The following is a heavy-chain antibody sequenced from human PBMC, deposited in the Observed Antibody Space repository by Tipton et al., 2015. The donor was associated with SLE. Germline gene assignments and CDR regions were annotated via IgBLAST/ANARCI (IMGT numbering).Heavy chain of an antibody. CDR2: ISSSGSTI. CDR3: ARGQEDYIWGSYRYYYYVMDV. D-gene: IGHD3-16*02. J-gene: IGHJ6*02. CDR1: RFTFSNSD. V-gene: IGHV3-48*03. Sequence: SLRLSCVASRFTFSNSDMNWVRQAPGKGLEWISYISSSGSTIFYADSVKGRFTISRVNSKNSLYLQMNSLRAEDTAVYYCARGQEDYIWGSYRYYYYVMDVWGQGTTVTVSS.